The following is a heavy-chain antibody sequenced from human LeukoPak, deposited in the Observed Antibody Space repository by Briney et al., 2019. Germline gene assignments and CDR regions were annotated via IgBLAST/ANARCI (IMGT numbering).Heavy chain of an antibody. J-gene: IGHJ5*02. V-gene: IGHV4-34*01. CDR2: INHSGST. D-gene: IGHD3-3*02. CDR1: GGSFSGYY. CDR3: ARGIRTVTWFDP. Sequence: SETLSLTCAVYGGSFSGYYWSWIRQPPGKGLEWIGEINHSGSTNYNPSLKSRVTISVDRSKNQFSLKLSSVTAADTAVYYCARGIRTVTWFDPWGQGTLVTVSS.